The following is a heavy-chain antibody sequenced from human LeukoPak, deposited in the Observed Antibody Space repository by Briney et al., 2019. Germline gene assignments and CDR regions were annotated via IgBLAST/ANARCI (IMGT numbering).Heavy chain of an antibody. CDR1: GVSISNNYFY. CDR3: ATLGLLRGAGFNLATHFDY. V-gene: IGHV4-39*01. D-gene: IGHD1-26*01. J-gene: IGHJ4*02. CDR2: VHHTGST. Sequence: PSETLPLTCTVSGVSISNNYFYWAWIRQPPGKGLELIGYVHHTGSTFHNSSLKSRVTISADTSQNQFSLSLTSVTAADTAVYYCATLGLLRGAGFNLATHFDYWGQGTLVAVSS.